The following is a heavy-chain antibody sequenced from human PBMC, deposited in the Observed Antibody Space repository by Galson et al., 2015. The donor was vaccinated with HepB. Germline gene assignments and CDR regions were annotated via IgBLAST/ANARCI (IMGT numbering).Heavy chain of an antibody. CDR2: INPSGGST. CDR3: ASVGGNSGRHYYYGMDV. CDR1: GYTFTSYY. J-gene: IGHJ6*02. D-gene: IGHD4-23*01. V-gene: IGHV1-46*03. Sequence: SVKVSCKASGYTFTSYYMHWVRQAPGQGLEWMGIINPSGGSTSYAQKFQGRVTMTRDTSTSTVYMELSSLRSEDTAVYYCASVGGNSGRHYYYGMDVWGQGTTVTVSS.